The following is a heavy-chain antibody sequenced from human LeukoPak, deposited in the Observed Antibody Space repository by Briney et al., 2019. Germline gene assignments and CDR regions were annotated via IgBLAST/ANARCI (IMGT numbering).Heavy chain of an antibody. CDR1: GFSFSRYD. J-gene: IGHJ4*02. CDR3: AKVGPYYYGSGNSETDFDY. Sequence: RSGGSLRLSCVASGFSFSRYDMHWVRQAPGKGLEWVAVISDDGRIKIYGDSVKGRLTISRDNSKNTLYLQMNSLRGEDTAVYYCAKVGPYYYGSGNSETDFDYWGQGTLVTVSS. CDR2: ISDDGRIK. V-gene: IGHV3-30*04. D-gene: IGHD3-10*01.